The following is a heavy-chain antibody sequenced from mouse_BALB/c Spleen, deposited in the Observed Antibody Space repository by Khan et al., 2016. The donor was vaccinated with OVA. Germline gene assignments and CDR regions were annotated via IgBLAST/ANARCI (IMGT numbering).Heavy chain of an antibody. CDR1: GYSITSDYA. CDR2: ISSSGST. Sequence: EVQLQESGPGLVKPSQSLSLTCTVTGYSITSDYAWNWIRQFPGNKLEWMGYISSSGSTIYNPALKSRISITRDTSKNQFFLQLNSVTTEDTATYYCARDGSRYNYAMDYWGQGTSVTVSS. J-gene: IGHJ4*01. CDR3: ARDGSRYNYAMDY. V-gene: IGHV3-2*02. D-gene: IGHD2-3*01.